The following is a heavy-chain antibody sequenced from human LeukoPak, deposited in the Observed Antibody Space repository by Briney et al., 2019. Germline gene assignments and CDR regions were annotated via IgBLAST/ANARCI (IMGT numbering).Heavy chain of an antibody. CDR2: ISGSGSDL. Sequence: PGGSLRFSCVACGFTFSDYYMSWIRQAPGRGLEWVSYISGSGSDLYYADSVKGRFTISRDNAKNSLYLQMNSLRAEDTAVYYCARSVGYYYTMDVWGQGTTVTVSS. CDR3: ARSVGYYYTMDV. CDR1: GFTFSDYY. V-gene: IGHV3-11*01. D-gene: IGHD2-15*01. J-gene: IGHJ6*02.